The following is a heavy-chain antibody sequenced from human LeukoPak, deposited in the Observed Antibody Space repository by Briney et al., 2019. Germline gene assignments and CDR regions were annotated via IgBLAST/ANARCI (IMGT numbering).Heavy chain of an antibody. CDR2: TSSSSSYT. CDR1: GFTFSDYY. V-gene: IGHV3-11*06. CDR3: ARDLAKEYDILTGYDY. D-gene: IGHD3-9*01. Sequence: AGSLRLSCAASGFTFSDYYMSWIRQAPGKGLEWVSYTSSSSSYTNFADSVKGRFTIYRDNATNSLYLRMNSLRAEDTSVNDCARDLAKEYDILTGYDYSGQGSLVTVSS. J-gene: IGHJ4*02.